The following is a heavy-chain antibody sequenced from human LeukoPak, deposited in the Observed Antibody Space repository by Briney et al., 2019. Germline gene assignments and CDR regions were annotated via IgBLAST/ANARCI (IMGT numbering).Heavy chain of an antibody. CDR3: AKETPYSGSYFDY. CDR2: IRYDGSNK. V-gene: IGHV3-30*02. J-gene: IGHJ4*02. Sequence: GGSLRLSCGPSGFTFSSYGMHWVRQAPGKGLEWVAFIRYDGSNKYYADSVKGRFTISRDNSKNTLYLQMNSLRAEDTAVYYCAKETPYSGSYFDYWGQGTLVTVSS. D-gene: IGHD1-26*01. CDR1: GFTFSSYG.